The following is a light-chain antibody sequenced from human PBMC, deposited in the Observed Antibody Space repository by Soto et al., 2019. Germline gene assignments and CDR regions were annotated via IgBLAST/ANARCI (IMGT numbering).Light chain of an antibody. J-gene: IGKJ4*01. CDR1: QSVSSN. CDR2: GAS. Sequence: EIVMTQPPATLSVSPAERATLPSRASQSVSSNLAWYQQKPGQAPTLLIHGASTRPTGIPARFTGSASGTELILSISSLQSEDFAVYYWQQYSKWTLTFGGGTKVDI. CDR3: QQYSKWTLT. V-gene: IGKV3-15*01.